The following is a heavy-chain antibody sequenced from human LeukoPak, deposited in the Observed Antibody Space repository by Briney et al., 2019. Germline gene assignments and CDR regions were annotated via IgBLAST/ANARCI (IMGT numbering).Heavy chain of an antibody. J-gene: IGHJ4*02. CDR2: ITPMFGTP. CDR3: ARWAAPRESGGDFWSGPFDY. D-gene: IGHD3-3*01. V-gene: IGHV1-69*13. Sequence: SVKVSCKNSGGTFSRHAFSWVRQAPGQGPEWMGGITPMFGTPKNAQKFQGRVTLSADESATTVYMELTDLRLEDTAVYYCARWAAPRESGGDFWSGPFDYWGQGTLVTVSS. CDR1: GGTFSRHA.